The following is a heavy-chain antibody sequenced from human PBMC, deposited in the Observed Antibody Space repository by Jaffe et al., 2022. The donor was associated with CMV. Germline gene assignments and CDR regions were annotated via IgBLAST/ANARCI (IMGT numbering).Heavy chain of an antibody. V-gene: IGHV1-3*01. CDR3: ARRSPRDSSSWYLIDY. D-gene: IGHD6-13*01. CDR1: GYTFTSYA. J-gene: IGHJ4*02. CDR2: INAGNGNT. Sequence: QVQLVQSGAEVKKPGASVKVSCKASGYTFTSYAMHWVRQAPGQRLEWMGWINAGNGNTKYSQKFQGRVTITRDTSASTAYMELSSLRSEDTAVYYCARRSPRDSSSWYLIDYWGQGTLVTVSS.